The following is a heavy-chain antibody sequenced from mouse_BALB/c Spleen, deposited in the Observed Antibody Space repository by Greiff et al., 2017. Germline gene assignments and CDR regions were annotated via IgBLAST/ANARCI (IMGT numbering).Heavy chain of an antibody. J-gene: IGHJ3*01. CDR2: IRSKSNNYAT. Sequence: EVQLVESGGGLVQPKGSLKLSCAASGFTFNTYAMNWVRQAPGKGLEWVARIRSKSNNYATYYADSVKDRFTISRDDSQSMLYLQMNNLKTEDTAMYYCAPFPFAYWGQGTLVTVSA. CDR1: GFTFNTYA. CDR3: APFPFAY. V-gene: IGHV10-1*02.